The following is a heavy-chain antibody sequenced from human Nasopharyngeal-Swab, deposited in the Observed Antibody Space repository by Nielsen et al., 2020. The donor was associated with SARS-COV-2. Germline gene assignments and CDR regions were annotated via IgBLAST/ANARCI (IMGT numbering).Heavy chain of an antibody. J-gene: IGHJ4*02. V-gene: IGHV4-59*01. CDR2: IYYSGST. CDR3: ARGKSNSRVVRGYLDY. D-gene: IGHD3-10*01. Sequence: WIRQPPGKGLEWIGYIYYSGSTNYNPSLKSRVTISVDTSKNQFSLKLSSVTAADTAVYYCARGKSNSRVVRGYLDYWGQGTLVTVSS.